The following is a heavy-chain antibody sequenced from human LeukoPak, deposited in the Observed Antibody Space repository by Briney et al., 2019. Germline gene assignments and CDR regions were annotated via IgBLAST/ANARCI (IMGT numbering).Heavy chain of an antibody. CDR3: ARGARSGSAAALTEEDYYYMDV. CDR1: GGSFSGYY. Sequence: SETLSLTCAVYGGSFSGYYWSWIRQPPGKGLEWIGEINHSGSTNYNPSLKSRVTISVDTSKNQFSLKLSSVTAADTAVYYCARGARSGSAAALTEEDYYYMDVWGKGTTVTVSS. CDR2: INHSGST. D-gene: IGHD6-13*01. J-gene: IGHJ6*03. V-gene: IGHV4-34*01.